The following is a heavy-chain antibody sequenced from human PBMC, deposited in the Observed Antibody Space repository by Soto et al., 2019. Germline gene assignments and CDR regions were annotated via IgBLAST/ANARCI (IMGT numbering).Heavy chain of an antibody. CDR3: AIHLGRSCSGGSCYLSD. CDR2: IYYSGST. V-gene: IGHV4-59*08. J-gene: IGHJ4*02. CDR1: GGSISSYY. Sequence: QVQLQESGPGLVKPSETLSLTCTVSGGSISSYYWSWIRQPPGKGLEWIGYIYYSGSTNYNPSLKSRDPISVETSNNQFSLKLSSLTAADTAVYYCAIHLGRSCSGGSCYLSDWGQGTLVTVSS. D-gene: IGHD2-15*01.